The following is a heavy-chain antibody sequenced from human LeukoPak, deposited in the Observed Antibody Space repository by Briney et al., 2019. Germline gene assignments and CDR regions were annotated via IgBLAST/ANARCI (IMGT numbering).Heavy chain of an antibody. D-gene: IGHD3-3*01. V-gene: IGHV3-30*03. J-gene: IGHJ3*02. CDR1: GFTFSSYG. CDR2: ISYDGSNK. Sequence: GRSLRLSCAASGFTFSSYGMHWVRQAPGKGLEWVAVISYDGSNKYYADSVKGRFTISRDNSKNTLYLQMNSLRAEDTAVYYCAGKLRFLEWLLSDAFDIWGQGTMVTVSS. CDR3: AGKLRFLEWLLSDAFDI.